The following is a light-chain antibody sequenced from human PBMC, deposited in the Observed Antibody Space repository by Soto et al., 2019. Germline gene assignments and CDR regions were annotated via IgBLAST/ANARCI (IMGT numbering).Light chain of an antibody. J-gene: IGKJ1*01. CDR3: QQYGSSPWA. V-gene: IGKV3-20*01. Sequence: ESVLTQSPGTLSLSPGESATLSCRASESVASSYLAWYQQKPGQAPRLIIYGASSRATGIPDRFSGRGAGTDFTLTISRLEPEDFAVYYCQQYGSSPWAFGPGTKVDIK. CDR1: ESVASSY. CDR2: GAS.